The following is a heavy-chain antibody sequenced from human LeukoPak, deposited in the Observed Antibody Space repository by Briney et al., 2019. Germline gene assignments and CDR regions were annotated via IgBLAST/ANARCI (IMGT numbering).Heavy chain of an antibody. D-gene: IGHD4/OR15-4a*01. CDR3: ARGPIVLDDACDI. CDR2: TYYRSKWYS. CDR1: GDSVSSNSAG. Sequence: SQALSLTCAISGDSVSSNSAGWNWIRQSPSRGLEWLGSTYYRSKWYSDYAVSVKSRITINPDTSKNQFSLQLNSVTPEDTADYYCARGPIVLDDACDIWGQGTMVTVS. J-gene: IGHJ3*02. V-gene: IGHV6-1*01.